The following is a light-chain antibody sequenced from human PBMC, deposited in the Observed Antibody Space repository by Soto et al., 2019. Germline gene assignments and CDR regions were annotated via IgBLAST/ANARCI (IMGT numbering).Light chain of an antibody. CDR3: QQSYSTPGT. Sequence: DIQMTQSPSSLSASIGDRVTITCRASQSISNYLNWYQQKQGKAPKLLIYAASRLQSGVSSRFSVSESGTDFTLTISSLQPEDFATYYCQQSYSTPGTFGPGTKVDIK. CDR1: QSISNY. CDR2: AAS. V-gene: IGKV1-39*01. J-gene: IGKJ3*01.